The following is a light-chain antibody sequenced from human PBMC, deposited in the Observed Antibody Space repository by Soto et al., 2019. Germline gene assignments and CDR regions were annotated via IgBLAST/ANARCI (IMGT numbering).Light chain of an antibody. Sequence: EIVLTQSPATLSVSPGERATLSCRASQSVSNYSAWYQQKPGQAPRLLIYDASNRAPGIPARFSGGGSATDFTLTISSLEPEDFAIYYCQQRSDWPLTFGGGTKVEIK. CDR2: DAS. V-gene: IGKV3-11*01. J-gene: IGKJ4*01. CDR1: QSVSNY. CDR3: QQRSDWPLT.